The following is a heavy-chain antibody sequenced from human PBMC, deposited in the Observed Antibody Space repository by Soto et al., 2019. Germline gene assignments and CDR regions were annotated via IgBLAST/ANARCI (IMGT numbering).Heavy chain of an antibody. J-gene: IGHJ6*02. V-gene: IGHV5-10-1*01. CDR2: IDPSDSYT. CDR1: GYSFTSYW. Sequence: GESLKISCKGSGYSFTSYWISWVRQMPGKGLEWMGRIDPSDSYTNYSPSFQGHVTISADKSISTAYLQWSSLKASDTAMYYCARKLIKPYYYYGMHLWYPGTTGTVSS. CDR3: ARKLIKPYYYYGMHL. D-gene: IGHD2-15*01.